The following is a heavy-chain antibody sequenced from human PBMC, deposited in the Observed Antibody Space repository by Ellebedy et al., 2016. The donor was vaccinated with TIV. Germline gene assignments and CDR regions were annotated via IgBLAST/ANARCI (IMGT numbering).Heavy chain of an antibody. J-gene: IGHJ6*02. CDR3: ARGIWWFGELLYYYGMDV. Sequence: GGSLRLXXAASGFTFSSYAMHWVRQAPGKGLEWVAVISYDGSNKYYADSVKGRFTISRDNSKNTLYLQMNSLRAEDTAVYYCARGIWWFGELLYYYGMDVWGQGTTVTVSS. V-gene: IGHV3-30*04. CDR2: ISYDGSNK. D-gene: IGHD3-10*01. CDR1: GFTFSSYA.